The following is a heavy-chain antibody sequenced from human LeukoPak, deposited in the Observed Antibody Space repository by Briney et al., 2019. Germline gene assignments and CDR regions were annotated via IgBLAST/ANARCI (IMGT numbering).Heavy chain of an antibody. CDR1: GFTFSGSA. Sequence: GGSLRLSCAASGFTFSGSAMHWVRQASGKGLEWVGRIRSTTDTAYAASVKGRFTISRDDSKNTAYLQMNSLKTEDTAVYYCARLRHSNTDHYYYYGMDVWGQGTTVTVSS. V-gene: IGHV3-73*01. CDR3: ARLRHSNTDHYYYYGMDV. D-gene: IGHD2/OR15-2a*01. CDR2: IRSTTDT. J-gene: IGHJ6*02.